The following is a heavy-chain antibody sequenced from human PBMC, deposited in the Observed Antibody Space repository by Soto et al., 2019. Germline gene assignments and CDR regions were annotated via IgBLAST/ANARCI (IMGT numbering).Heavy chain of an antibody. D-gene: IGHD6-25*01. CDR1: GFTFSSYG. CDR2: IWYDGSNK. V-gene: IGHV3-33*01. J-gene: IGHJ4*02. CDR3: ARGGPSTYYFDY. Sequence: QVQLVESGGGVVQSGRSLRLSCAASGFTFSSYGMHWVRQAPGKGLEWVAVIWYDGSNKYYADSVKGRFTISRDNSKNTLYLQMNSLRAEDTAVYYCARGGPSTYYFDYWGQGTLVTVSS.